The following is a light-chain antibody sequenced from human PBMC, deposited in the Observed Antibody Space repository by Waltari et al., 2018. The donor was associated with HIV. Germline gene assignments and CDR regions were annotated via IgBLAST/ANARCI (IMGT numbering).Light chain of an antibody. Sequence: QSLLTQPPSVSGAPGQRVTTSCTGSSSNTGRGAAVPWYQQFPGTAPKVLIYGNTYRPSGVPDRFSGSKSGSSASLLITGLQAEDDADYYCQSYDISLSGWVFGGGTKLTVL. CDR2: GNT. CDR3: QSYDISLSGWV. CDR1: SSNTGRGAA. J-gene: IGLJ3*02. V-gene: IGLV1-40*01.